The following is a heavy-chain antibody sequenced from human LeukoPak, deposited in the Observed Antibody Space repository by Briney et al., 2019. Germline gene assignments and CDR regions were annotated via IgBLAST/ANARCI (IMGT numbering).Heavy chain of an antibody. D-gene: IGHD2-15*01. J-gene: IGHJ4*02. CDR3: ARDALNCSGGSCLDY. CDR1: GGSISSGDYC. V-gene: IGHV4-30-4*01. CDR2: IYYSGST. Sequence: PSETLSLTCTVSGGSISSGDYCWSWIRQPPGQGLEWIGYIYYSGSTYYNPSLKSRVTISVDTSKNQFSLKLSSVTAADTAVYYCARDALNCSGGSCLDYWGQGTLVTVSS.